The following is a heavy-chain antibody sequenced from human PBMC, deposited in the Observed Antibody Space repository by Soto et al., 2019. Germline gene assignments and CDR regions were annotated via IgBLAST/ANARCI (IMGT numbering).Heavy chain of an antibody. D-gene: IGHD2-2*02. V-gene: IGHV1-18*04. J-gene: IGHJ5*02. CDR3: ARAGLVYCSSTSCYSEDGYNWFDP. Sequence: ASVKVSFKASGYTFTSYCLRWVRPAPGQGLELMGWISAYNGNTNYAQKLQGRVTMTTDTSTSTAYMELRSLRSDDTAGYYCARAGLVYCSSTSCYSEDGYNWFDPW. CDR1: GYTFTSYC. CDR2: ISAYNGNT.